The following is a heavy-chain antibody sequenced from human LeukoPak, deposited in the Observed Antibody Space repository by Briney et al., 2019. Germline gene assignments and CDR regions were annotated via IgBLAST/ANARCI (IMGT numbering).Heavy chain of an antibody. J-gene: IGHJ4*02. Sequence: RASVRVSCAASGFTFSSYAMSWVRQAPGKGLEWVSDISGSGGSTYYAHSVKGRFTISRDNSKNTLYLQMNSVRAEDTAVYYCAKEKIGDRVSYFDYWGQGTLVTVSS. CDR3: AKEKIGDRVSYFDY. V-gene: IGHV3-23*01. CDR2: ISGSGGST. D-gene: IGHD3-16*01. CDR1: GFTFSSYA.